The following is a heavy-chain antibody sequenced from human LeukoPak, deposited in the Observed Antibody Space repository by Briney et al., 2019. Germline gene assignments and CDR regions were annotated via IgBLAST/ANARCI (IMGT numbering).Heavy chain of an antibody. CDR2: IYYSGST. Sequence: SETLSLTCTVSGGSISSSSYYWGWIRQPPGKGLEWIGSIYYSGSTYYNPSLKSRVTISVDTSKNQLSLKLSSVTAADTAVYYCARRYYYGSGSFTLYWGQGTLVTVSS. CDR1: GGSISSSSYY. J-gene: IGHJ4*02. CDR3: ARRYYYGSGSFTLY. V-gene: IGHV4-39*01. D-gene: IGHD3-10*01.